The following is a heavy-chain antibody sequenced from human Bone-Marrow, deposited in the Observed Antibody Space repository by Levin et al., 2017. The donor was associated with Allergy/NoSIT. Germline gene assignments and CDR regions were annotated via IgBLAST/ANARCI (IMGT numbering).Heavy chain of an antibody. CDR1: GYTFTGYY. Sequence: ASVKVSCKASGYTFTGYYMHWVRQAPGQGLEWMGWINPNSGGTNYAQKFQGRVTMTRDTSISTAYMELSRLRSDDTAVYYCARDYRSFDSSGYNRNYYYYYGMDVWGQGTTVTVSS. J-gene: IGHJ6*02. CDR3: ARDYRSFDSSGYNRNYYYYYGMDV. V-gene: IGHV1-2*02. D-gene: IGHD3-22*01. CDR2: INPNSGGT.